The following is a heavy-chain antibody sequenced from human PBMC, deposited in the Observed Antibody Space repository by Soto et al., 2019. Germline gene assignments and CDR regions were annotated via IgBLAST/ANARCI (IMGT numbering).Heavy chain of an antibody. D-gene: IGHD3-9*01. CDR2: ISYDGSNK. CDR3: AKERLDWSYYYYYGMDV. Sequence: GGSLRLSCAASGFTFSSYGMHWVRQAPGKGLEWVAVISYDGSNKYYADSVKGGFTISRDNSKNTLYLQMNSLRAEDTAVYYCAKERLDWSYYYYYGMDVWGQGTTVTVSS. V-gene: IGHV3-30*18. J-gene: IGHJ6*02. CDR1: GFTFSSYG.